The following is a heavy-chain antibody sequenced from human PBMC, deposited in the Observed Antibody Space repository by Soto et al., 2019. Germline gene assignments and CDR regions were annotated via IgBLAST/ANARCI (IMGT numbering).Heavy chain of an antibody. V-gene: IGHV5-51*01. CDR1: GYSFTSYW. D-gene: IGHD4-17*01. J-gene: IGHJ4*02. CDR2: IYPGDSDT. Sequence: GESLKISCKGSGYSFTSYWIGWVRQMPGKGLEWMGIIYPGDSDTRYSPSFQGQVTISADKSISSAYLQWSSLKASDTAMYYCARHKAHDYGDLSTAFDYWGQGTLVTVSS. CDR3: ARHKAHDYGDLSTAFDY.